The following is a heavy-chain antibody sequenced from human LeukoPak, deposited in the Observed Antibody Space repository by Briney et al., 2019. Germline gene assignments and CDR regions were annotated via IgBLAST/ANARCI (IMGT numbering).Heavy chain of an antibody. J-gene: IGHJ4*02. CDR3: ARDSWLDGFGYSVWDY. CDR2: ISSSSSYI. CDR1: GFTFSSYS. D-gene: IGHD5-18*01. V-gene: IGHV3-21*01. Sequence: GGSLRLSCAASGFTFSSYSMNWVRQAPGKGLEWVSSISSSSSYIYYADSVKGRFTISRLNAKNTLFLEMNSLRDEDSAVYYCARDSWLDGFGYSVWDYWGQGTLVTVSS.